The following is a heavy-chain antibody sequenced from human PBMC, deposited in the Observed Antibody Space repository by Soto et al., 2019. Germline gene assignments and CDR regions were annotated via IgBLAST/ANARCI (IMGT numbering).Heavy chain of an antibody. CDR2: VDPNGGGS. CDR1: GYSFTDYK. Sequence: ASVKVSCKTSGYSFTDYKLHWVRQAPGQGLEWMGWVDPNGGGSNSAQKFQGSVTMTWDTSITTAYLDLTRLTTNDTATYFCAPWVASGDFDEFAFWGQGTLVPVSS. D-gene: IGHD4-17*01. CDR3: APWVASGDFDEFAF. V-gene: IGHV1-2*04. J-gene: IGHJ1*01.